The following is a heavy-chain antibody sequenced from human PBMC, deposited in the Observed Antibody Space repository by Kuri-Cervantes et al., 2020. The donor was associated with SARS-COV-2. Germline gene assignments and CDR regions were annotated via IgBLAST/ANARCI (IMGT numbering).Heavy chain of an antibody. CDR1: GGTFSSYS. D-gene: IGHD2-2*01. CDR2: IIPFFGTA. V-gene: IGHV1-69*05. Sequence: SLKVSCKASGGTFSSYSISWVRQAPGQGREWMGGIIPFFGTANYAQKFQGRVTMTTDTSTSKAYMELRSLRSDDTTVYYCARVVCSSTSCRGWWFDPWGQGTLVTVSS. CDR3: ARVVCSSTSCRGWWFDP. J-gene: IGHJ5*02.